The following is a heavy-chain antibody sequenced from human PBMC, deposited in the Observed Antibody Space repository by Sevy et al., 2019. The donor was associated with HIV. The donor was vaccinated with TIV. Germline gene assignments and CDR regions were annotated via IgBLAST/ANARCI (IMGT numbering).Heavy chain of an antibody. V-gene: IGHV3-48*02. D-gene: IGHD5-18*01. CDR2: ISGSSSTI. CDR1: GFTFSSYS. CDR3: ARGDTAMGRGKIDY. J-gene: IGHJ4*02. Sequence: GGSLRLSCAASGFTFSSYSMNWVRQAPGKGLEWVSYISGSSSTIYYADSVKGRFTISRDNAKNSLYLQMNSLRDEDTAVYYCARGDTAMGRGKIDYWGQGSLVTVSS.